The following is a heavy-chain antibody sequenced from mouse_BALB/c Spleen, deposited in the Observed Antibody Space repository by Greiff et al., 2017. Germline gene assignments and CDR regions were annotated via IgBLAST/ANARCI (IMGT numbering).Heavy chain of an antibody. J-gene: IGHJ3*01. CDR3: ASQANWDRAWFAY. CDR1: GFSLTSYG. Sequence: VKLMESGPGLVQPSQSLSITCTVSGFSLTSYGVHWVRQSPGKGLEWLGVIWSGGSTDYNAAFISRLSISKDNSKSQVFFKMNSLQANDTAIYYCASQANWDRAWFAYWGQGTLVTVSA. CDR2: IWSGGST. D-gene: IGHD4-1*01. V-gene: IGHV2-2*02.